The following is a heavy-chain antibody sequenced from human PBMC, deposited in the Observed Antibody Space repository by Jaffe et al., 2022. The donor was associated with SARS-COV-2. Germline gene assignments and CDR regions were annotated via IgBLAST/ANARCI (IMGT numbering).Heavy chain of an antibody. V-gene: IGHV4-30-4*01. CDR2: IYYSGST. Sequence: QVQLQESGPGLVKPSQTLSLTCTVSGGSISSGDYYWSWIRQPPVKGLEWIGYIYYSGSTYYNPSLKSRVTISVDTSKNQFSLKLSSVTAADTAVYYCARGEGYDILTGRALPRGMDVWGQGTTVTVSS. J-gene: IGHJ6*02. D-gene: IGHD3-9*01. CDR3: ARGEGYDILTGRALPRGMDV. CDR1: GGSISSGDYY.